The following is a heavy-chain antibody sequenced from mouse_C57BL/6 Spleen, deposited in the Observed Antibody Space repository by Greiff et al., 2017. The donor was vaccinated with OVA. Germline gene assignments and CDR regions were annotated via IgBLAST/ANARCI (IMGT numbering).Heavy chain of an antibody. Sequence: VQLQQPGAELVRPGSSVKLSCKASGYTFTSYWMHWVKQRPIQGLEWIGNIDPSDSATHYNQKFKDKATLTVDKSSSTAYMQRSSLTSEDSAVYYCARVGYSPPGFAYWGQGTLVTVSA. CDR2: IDPSDSAT. D-gene: IGHD2-3*01. V-gene: IGHV1-52*01. J-gene: IGHJ3*01. CDR3: ARVGYSPPGFAY. CDR1: GYTFTSYW.